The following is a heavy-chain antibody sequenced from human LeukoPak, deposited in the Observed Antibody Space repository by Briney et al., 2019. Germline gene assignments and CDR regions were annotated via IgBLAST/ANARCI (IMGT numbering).Heavy chain of an antibody. V-gene: IGHV3-30*03. CDR3: ARGYSSSWLGYFDY. J-gene: IGHJ4*02. CDR1: GFTFSRYG. Sequence: GGPLRLSCVASGFTFSRYGIHWVRQAPGKGLEWVAVVSSDGSIKYNADSVKGRFTISRDTSKNTVYLQMNSLGAEDTAFYYCARGYSSSWLGYFDYWGQGTLVTVSS. CDR2: VSSDGSIK. D-gene: IGHD6-13*01.